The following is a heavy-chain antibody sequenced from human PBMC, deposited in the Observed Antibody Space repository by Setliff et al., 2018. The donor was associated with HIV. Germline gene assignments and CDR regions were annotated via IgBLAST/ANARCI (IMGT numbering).Heavy chain of an antibody. Sequence: ASVKVSCKASGYTFTIYYMHWVRQAPGQGLEWMAVINPSGGSTNYAQKFQGRVTMTRDTSTSTVYVELSSLRSEDTAVYYCARARSVDAFDYWGQGTLVTVSS. J-gene: IGHJ4*02. CDR3: ARARSVDAFDY. V-gene: IGHV1-46*01. CDR2: INPSGGST. D-gene: IGHD2-8*01. CDR1: GYTFTIYY.